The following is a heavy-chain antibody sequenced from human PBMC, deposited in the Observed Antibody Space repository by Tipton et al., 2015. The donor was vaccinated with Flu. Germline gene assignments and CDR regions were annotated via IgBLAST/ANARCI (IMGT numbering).Heavy chain of an antibody. CDR3: ARYGKDTGDYLASIDI. V-gene: IGHV4-38-2*02. D-gene: IGHD7-27*01. CDR2: SSGSSGHT. Sequence: GLVKPSETLSLTCTVSGYSISSGYYWGWIRQPPGKGLVWIAYSSGSSGHTNYNPSLKSRGTISVDTSKNQFSLKLSSVTAADTAVYYCARYGKDTGDYLASIDIWGQGTMVTVSS. J-gene: IGHJ3*02. CDR1: GYSISSGYY.